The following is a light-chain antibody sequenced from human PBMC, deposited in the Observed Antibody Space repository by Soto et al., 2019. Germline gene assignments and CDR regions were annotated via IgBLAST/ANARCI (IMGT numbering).Light chain of an antibody. CDR1: SSDVGGYNN. CDR3: SSYTSSSTLYV. J-gene: IGLJ1*01. Sequence: QSALTQPASVSGSPGQSITISCTGSSSDVGGYNNVSWYQHHPGRAPKLMIYDVSNRPSGVSNRFSGSKSGNTASLTISGLQAEDEADYHCSSYTSSSTLYVFGTGTKLTVL. V-gene: IGLV2-14*03. CDR2: DVS.